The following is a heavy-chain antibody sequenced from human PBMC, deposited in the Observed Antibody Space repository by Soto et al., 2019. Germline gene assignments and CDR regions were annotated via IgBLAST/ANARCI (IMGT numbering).Heavy chain of an antibody. CDR1: GDSASSNSAA. J-gene: IGHJ4*02. CDR3: ERELKEAVAGPYFDY. Sequence: SQTLSLTCAISGDSASSNSAAWNWIRQSPSRGLEWLGRTYYRSKWYNDYAVSVKSRITINPDTSKNQFSLQLNSVTPEDTAVYYCERELKEAVAGPYFDYWGQGTLVTVSS. D-gene: IGHD6-19*01. CDR2: TYYRSKWYN. V-gene: IGHV6-1*01.